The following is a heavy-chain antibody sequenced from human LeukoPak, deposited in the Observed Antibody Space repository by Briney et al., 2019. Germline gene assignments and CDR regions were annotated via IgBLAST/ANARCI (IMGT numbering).Heavy chain of an antibody. CDR3: ATISYSSSWYYFDY. Sequence: ASVKVSCKASGYTFTSYGISWVRQAPGQGLEWMGWISAYNGNTNYAQKLQGRVTMTTDTSTSTAYMELSSLRSEDTAMYYCATISYSSSWYYFDYWGQGTLVTVSS. CDR2: ISAYNGNT. D-gene: IGHD6-13*01. CDR1: GYTFTSYG. V-gene: IGHV1-18*01. J-gene: IGHJ4*02.